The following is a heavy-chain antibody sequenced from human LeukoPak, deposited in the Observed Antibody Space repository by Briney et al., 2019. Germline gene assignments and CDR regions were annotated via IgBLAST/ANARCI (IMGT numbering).Heavy chain of an antibody. CDR2: INPSGGST. D-gene: IGHD2-15*01. J-gene: IGHJ4*02. V-gene: IGHV1-46*01. CDR1: GYTFTSYY. CDR3: ARGSGGRWPFDN. Sequence: ASVKVSCKASGYTFTSYYMHWVRQAPGQGLEWMGIINPSGGSTSYAQKFQGRVTMTRDTSTSTVYMELSSLRSTGTAVYYSARGSGGRWPFDNWGQGTLVTVSS.